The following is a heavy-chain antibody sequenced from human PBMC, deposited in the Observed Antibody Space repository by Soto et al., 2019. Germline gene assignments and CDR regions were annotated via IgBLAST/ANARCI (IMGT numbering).Heavy chain of an antibody. J-gene: IGHJ6*04. D-gene: IGHD3-10*01. CDR1: GDTFKNCV. CDR3: AAELGFGKLSVV. V-gene: IGHV1-69*01. CDR2: IIPLFGTT. Sequence: QVQVVQSGVEVRRPGSSVKVSCKASGDTFKNCVISWVRQAPGQGLEWMGGIIPLFGTTDFAQRFQGRLTITTDESTTTAYMELSRLRSEDTATYYGAAELGFGKLSVVWGKVTTVIVSS.